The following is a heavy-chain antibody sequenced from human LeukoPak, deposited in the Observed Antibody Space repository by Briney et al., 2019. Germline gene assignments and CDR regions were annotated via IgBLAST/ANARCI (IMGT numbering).Heavy chain of an antibody. D-gene: IGHD6-6*01. V-gene: IGHV3-7*01. CDR1: GFTFSSYW. CDR3: ARGSIAGVYWFDP. J-gene: IGHJ5*02. Sequence: GGSLRLSCAASGFTFSSYWMSWVRQAPGKGLEWVANIKQDGSEKYYVDSVKGRFTISRDNAKNSLYLQMNSLRAEDTAVYYCARGSIAGVYWFDPWGQGTLATVSS. CDR2: IKQDGSEK.